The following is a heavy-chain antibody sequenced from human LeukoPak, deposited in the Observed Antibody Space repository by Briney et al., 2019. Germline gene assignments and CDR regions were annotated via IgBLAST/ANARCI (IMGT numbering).Heavy chain of an antibody. CDR2: ISNNGNNK. CDR3: AKGVAARLSYFDF. J-gene: IGHJ4*02. CDR1: GFTFRSYS. D-gene: IGHD6-6*01. V-gene: IGHV3-30*18. Sequence: GGSLRLSCAASGFTFRSYSMKWVRQAPGKGLEWVAVISNNGNNKYSADSVKGRFTISRDNSKNTLFLQMDSLRPDDTAVYYCAKGVAARLSYFDFWGQGTLLTVCS.